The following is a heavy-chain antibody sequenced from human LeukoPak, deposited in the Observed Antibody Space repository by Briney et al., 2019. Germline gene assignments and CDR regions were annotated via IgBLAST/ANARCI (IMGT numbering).Heavy chain of an antibody. J-gene: IGHJ4*02. Sequence: GGSLRLSCAASGFTFSSYSINWVRQAPGKGLEWVSSISSSSSYIYYADSVKGRFTISRDNAKNSLYLQMNSLRAEDTAVYYCARIMVRGVIIPPYFDYWGQGTLVTVSS. D-gene: IGHD3-10*01. CDR3: ARIMVRGVIIPPYFDY. CDR1: GFTFSSYS. V-gene: IGHV3-21*01. CDR2: ISSSSSYI.